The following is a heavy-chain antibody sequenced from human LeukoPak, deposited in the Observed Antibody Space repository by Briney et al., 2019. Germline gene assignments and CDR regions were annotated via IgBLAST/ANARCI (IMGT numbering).Heavy chain of an antibody. J-gene: IGHJ5*02. CDR3: ARDGATAALYNCSPP. CDR2: IYYSGNT. CDR1: GGSIGSYY. D-gene: IGHD6-13*01. Sequence: SETLSLTCTVSGGSIGSYYWSWIRQPPGKGLEWIGYIYYSGNTNYNPSLKSRVTISVDTSKNQFSLKLTSVTAADTAVYYCARDGATAALYNCSPPGAQETLVTVPS. V-gene: IGHV4-59*01.